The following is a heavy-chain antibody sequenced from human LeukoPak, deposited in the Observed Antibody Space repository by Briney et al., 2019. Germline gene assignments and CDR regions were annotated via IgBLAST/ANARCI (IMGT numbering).Heavy chain of an antibody. CDR1: GLTFSSYA. V-gene: IGHV3-23*01. J-gene: IGHJ4*02. CDR2: ITGGGDTT. CDR3: ARGYGDYDY. Sequence: AGSLTLSCAAYGLTFSSYAMTWVRQAAGKGLEWVSAITGGGDTTYYADSVKGRFTISRDNSKNTLYLQMNSLRAEDTAVYYCARGYGDYDYWGQGTLVTVSS. D-gene: IGHD4-17*01.